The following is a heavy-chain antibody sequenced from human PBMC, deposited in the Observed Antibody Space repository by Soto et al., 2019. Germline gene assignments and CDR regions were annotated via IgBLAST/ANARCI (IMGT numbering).Heavy chain of an antibody. CDR2: ISSSGSTI. CDR1: GFTFSSYE. V-gene: IGHV3-48*03. D-gene: IGHD6-13*01. J-gene: IGHJ6*02. CDR3: ARAHSSYSSSWYGGDYYYGMDV. Sequence: GGSLRLSCAASGFTFSSYEMNWVRQAPGKGLEWVSYISSSGSTIYYAGSVKGRFTISRDNAKNSLYLQMNSLRAEDTAVYYCARAHSSYSSSWYGGDYYYGMDVWGQGTTVTVSS.